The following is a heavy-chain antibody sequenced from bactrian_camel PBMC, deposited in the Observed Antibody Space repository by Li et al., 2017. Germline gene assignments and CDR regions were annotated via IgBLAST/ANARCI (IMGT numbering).Heavy chain of an antibody. D-gene: IGHD3*01. Sequence: HVQLVESGGGSVQAGGSLRLSCVGSGYTSSSYPMAWFRQAPGKEREGVAAIDSLGFTSYADAVKGRFTISRDNAKDTLYLQMNSLKIEDTAVYYCALGSSRQATMTARGKGTQVTVS. CDR1: GYTSSSYP. CDR2: IDSLGFT. V-gene: IGHV3S53*01. J-gene: IGHJ4*01.